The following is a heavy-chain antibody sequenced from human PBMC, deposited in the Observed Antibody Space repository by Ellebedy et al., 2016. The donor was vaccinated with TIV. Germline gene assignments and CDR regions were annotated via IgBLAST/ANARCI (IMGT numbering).Heavy chain of an antibody. D-gene: IGHD3-9*01. CDR3: AREQSPYYEILTGSFDY. V-gene: IGHV3-33*01. CDR2: IWYDGFNK. Sequence: SLKISCAASGFSFSTYGMHWVRQAPGQGLEWVAVIWYDGFNKDYADSVKGRFTIYRDNSKSTLYLEMKSLRVEDTAVYYCAREQSPYYEILTGSFDYWGQGALVTVSS. J-gene: IGHJ4*02. CDR1: GFSFSTYG.